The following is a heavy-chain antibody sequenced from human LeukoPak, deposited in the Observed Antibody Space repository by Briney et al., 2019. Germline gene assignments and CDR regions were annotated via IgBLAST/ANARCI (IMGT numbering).Heavy chain of an antibody. CDR3: ARDRPFDY. CDR1: GYTFSSYG. Sequence: ASVKVSCKASGYTFSSYGISWVRQAPGQGLEWMGWISTYNGNTKYAQNLQDRVTMTTDTSTSTAYMELRSLRSDDTAVYYCARDRPFDYWGQGTLVTVSS. J-gene: IGHJ4*02. CDR2: ISTYNGNT. V-gene: IGHV1-18*01.